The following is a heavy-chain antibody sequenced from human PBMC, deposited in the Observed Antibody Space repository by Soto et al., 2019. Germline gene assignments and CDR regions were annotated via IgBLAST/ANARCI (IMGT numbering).Heavy chain of an antibody. CDR1: GYTFTSYG. D-gene: IGHD3-9*01. CDR2: ISAYNGNT. J-gene: IGHJ4*02. V-gene: IGHV1-18*04. Sequence: ASVKVSCKASGYTFTSYGISWVRQAPGQGLEWMGWISAYNGNTNYAQKLQGRVTMTTDTSTGTAYMELRSLRSDDTAVYYCARVPPLNYDILTGYNPFDYWGQGTLVTVSS. CDR3: ARVPPLNYDILTGYNPFDY.